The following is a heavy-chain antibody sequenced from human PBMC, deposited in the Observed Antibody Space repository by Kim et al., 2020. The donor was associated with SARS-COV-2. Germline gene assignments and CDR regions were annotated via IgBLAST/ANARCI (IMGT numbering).Heavy chain of an antibody. CDR3: AKTGQLDY. J-gene: IGHJ4*02. CDR1: GFTFSTYA. CDR2: ITGNGAAT. D-gene: IGHD6-13*01. Sequence: GGSLRLSCAASGFTFSTYAMSWVRQAPRRGLEWVSTITGNGAATYYADSVRGRFTISRDNSKNTLSLQMNSLRAEDTALYYCAKTGQLDYWGQGTLVTVS. V-gene: IGHV3-23*01.